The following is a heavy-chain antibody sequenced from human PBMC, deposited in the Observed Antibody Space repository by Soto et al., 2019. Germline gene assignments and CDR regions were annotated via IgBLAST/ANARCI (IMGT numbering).Heavy chain of an antibody. CDR2: ISGSGTSV. J-gene: IGHJ4*02. Sequence: QVQLVDSGGGLVNPGGSLRLSCAASGFTFSDYYMTWIRRAPGKGLEWVSFISGSGTSVYYADSVKGRFTISRDNAKNSLYLQMHSLRAEDTAVYYCARRRGGGAREMDYWGQGTLVTVSS. CDR1: GFTFSDYY. D-gene: IGHD3-10*01. CDR3: ARRRGGGAREMDY. V-gene: IGHV3-11*01.